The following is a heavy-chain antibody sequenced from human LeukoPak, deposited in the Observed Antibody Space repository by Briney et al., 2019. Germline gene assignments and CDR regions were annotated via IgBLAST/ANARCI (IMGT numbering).Heavy chain of an antibody. CDR3: AKAYRPIVGATLHFDY. Sequence: ASVKVSCKVSGYTLTELSMHWVRQAPGKGLEWMGGFDPEDGETIYAQKFQGRVTMTEDTSTDTAYMELSSLRAEDTAVYYCAKAYRPIVGATLHFDYWGQGTLVTVSS. CDR2: FDPEDGET. CDR1: GYTLTELS. D-gene: IGHD1-26*01. J-gene: IGHJ4*02. V-gene: IGHV1-24*01.